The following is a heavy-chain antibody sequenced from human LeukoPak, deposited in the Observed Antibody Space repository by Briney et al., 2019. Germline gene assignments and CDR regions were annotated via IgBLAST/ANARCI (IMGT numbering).Heavy chain of an antibody. CDR1: GGSFSGYY. V-gene: IGHV4-34*01. J-gene: IGHJ4*02. Sequence: SETLSLTCAVYGGSFSGYYWSWIRQPPGKGLEWIGEINHSGSTNYNPSLKSRVTISVDTSKNQFSLQLNSVTPEDTAVYYCAEGFGELSFWGQGTLVTVSS. D-gene: IGHD3-16*02. CDR3: AEGFGELSF. CDR2: INHSGST.